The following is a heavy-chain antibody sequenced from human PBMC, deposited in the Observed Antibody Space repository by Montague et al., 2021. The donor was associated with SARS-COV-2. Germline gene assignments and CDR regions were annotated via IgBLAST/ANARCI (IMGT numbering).Heavy chain of an antibody. Sequence: PALVKPTQTLTLTCTFSGFSLSTSGVGVGWIRQPPGKALEWLALICWSDDKRYSPSLKSRLTITKDTSKNQVVLTMTNMDPVDTATYYCAHTSIVATISLAYVAYWYFDVWGRGTLVTVSS. J-gene: IGHJ2*01. CDR3: AHTSIVATISLAYVAYWYFDV. CDR2: ICWSDDK. D-gene: IGHD5-12*01. CDR1: GFSLSTSGVG. V-gene: IGHV2-5*01.